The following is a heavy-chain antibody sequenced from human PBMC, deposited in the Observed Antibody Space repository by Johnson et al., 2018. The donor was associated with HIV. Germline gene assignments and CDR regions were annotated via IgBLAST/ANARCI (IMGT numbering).Heavy chain of an antibody. D-gene: IGHD1/OR15-1a*01. CDR3: AKQNRGAFDI. J-gene: IGHJ3*02. CDR2: IYSKTDGGTT. Sequence: VQLVESGGGLVQPGGSLRLSCAASGFTFSNAWMNWVRQAPGKGLEWVGRIYSKTDGGTTDYAAPVKGRFTISRDTSKNTLYFQMNGLRAEDTAVYYCAKQNRGAFDIWGQGTMVTVSS. V-gene: IGHV3-15*01. CDR1: GFTFSNAW.